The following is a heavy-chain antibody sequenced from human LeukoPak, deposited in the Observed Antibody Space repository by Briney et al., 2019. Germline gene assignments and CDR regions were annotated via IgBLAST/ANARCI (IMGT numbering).Heavy chain of an antibody. J-gene: IGHJ4*02. V-gene: IGHV1-18*04. Sequence: ASVKVSCRASGYTFTGYYMHWVRQAPGQGLEWMGWISAYNGNTHYAQKVQDRVTMTTDTSTSTAYMELRSLRSDDTAVYYCAREGGPTGGAQDYWGQGTLVTVSS. CDR3: AREGGPTGGAQDY. CDR2: ISAYNGNT. CDR1: GYTFTGYY. D-gene: IGHD1-1*01.